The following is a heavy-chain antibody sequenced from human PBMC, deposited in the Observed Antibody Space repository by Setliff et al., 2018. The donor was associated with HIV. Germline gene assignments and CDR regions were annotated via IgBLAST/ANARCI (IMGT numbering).Heavy chain of an antibody. D-gene: IGHD6-13*01. CDR2: INWNSDNI. CDR3: AKDWVKGRDIAQAVDAFDI. CDR1: GFTFDDYA. Sequence: SLKISCAASGFTFDDYAMHWVRLTPGKGLAWVSGINWNSDNIGYAGSVKVRFTISRDNAKNSLHLQMNSLRAEAPALYYCAKDWVKGRDIAQAVDAFDIWGQGTMVTVSS. J-gene: IGHJ3*02. V-gene: IGHV3-9*01.